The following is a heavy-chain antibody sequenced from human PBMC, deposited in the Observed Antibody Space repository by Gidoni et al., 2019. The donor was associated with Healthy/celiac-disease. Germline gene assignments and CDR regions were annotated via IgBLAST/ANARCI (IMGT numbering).Heavy chain of an antibody. CDR1: AGSISSSSYY. Sequence: QLQLQESVPGLVKPSETLSLPCTVSAGSISSSSYYWGWIRQPPGKGLEWIGSIYYSGRTYYNPSRKSRVTISVDTSKNQFSLKLSSVTAADTAVYYCARQGRLMCSSTSCYRYGMDVWGQGTTVTVSS. V-gene: IGHV4-39*01. CDR3: ARQGRLMCSSTSCYRYGMDV. CDR2: IYYSGRT. J-gene: IGHJ6*02. D-gene: IGHD2-2*01.